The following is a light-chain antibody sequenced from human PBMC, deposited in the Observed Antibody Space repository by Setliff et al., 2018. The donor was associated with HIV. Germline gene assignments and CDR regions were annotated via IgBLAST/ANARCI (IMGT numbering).Light chain of an antibody. Sequence: QSALTQPASVSGSPGQSITISCTGTSSDIGRYNLFSWYQQYPGKAPKLMIYQATKRPPGVSNRFSGSKSGNTASLTISGLQAEDEADYYCCSNTGSNTYVFGSGTKVTVL. CDR2: QAT. V-gene: IGLV2-23*01. CDR3: CSNTGSNTYV. CDR1: SSDIGRYNL. J-gene: IGLJ1*01.